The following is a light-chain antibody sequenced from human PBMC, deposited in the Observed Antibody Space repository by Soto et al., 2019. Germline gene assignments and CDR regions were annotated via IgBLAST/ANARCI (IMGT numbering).Light chain of an antibody. J-gene: IGKJ2*01. CDR2: AAS. Sequence: DIQMTQSPSSLSASVGDRVTITCRASQTISIDLNWYQQKPGKAPKLLIYAASSLQSGVPSRFSGSGSGTDFTLTISSLQPEDFATYYCQQSHSIPYTFGQGTKLEIK. CDR1: QTISID. CDR3: QQSHSIPYT. V-gene: IGKV1-39*01.